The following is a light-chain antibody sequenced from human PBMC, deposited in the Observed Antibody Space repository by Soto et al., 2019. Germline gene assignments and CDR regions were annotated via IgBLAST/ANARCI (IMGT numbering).Light chain of an antibody. CDR1: SSDVGGYNY. V-gene: IGLV2-8*01. CDR3: SSYAGSNNSLYV. CDR2: GVS. J-gene: IGLJ1*01. Sequence: QSALTQPPSASGSPGQSVTISCTGTSSDVGGYNYVSWYQQHPGKAPKLMIYGVSKRPSGVPDRCSGSKSVNTASLTVYGLLDDDEAEYYCSSYAGSNNSLYVLGTGTKLPVL.